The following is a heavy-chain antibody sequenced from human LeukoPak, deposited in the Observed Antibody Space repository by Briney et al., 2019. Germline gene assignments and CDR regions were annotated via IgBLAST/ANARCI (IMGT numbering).Heavy chain of an antibody. CDR3: ARLRAAEVDQPFDY. V-gene: IGHV4-61*08. CDR2: IYYSGST. Sequence: SETLSLTCTVSGGSISSGGYYWSWIRQPPGKGLEWIGYIYYSGSTNYNPSLKSRVTISVDTSKNQFSLKLSSVTAADTAVYYCARLRAAEVDQPFDYWGQGTLVTVSS. CDR1: GGSISSGGYY. J-gene: IGHJ4*02. D-gene: IGHD6-13*01.